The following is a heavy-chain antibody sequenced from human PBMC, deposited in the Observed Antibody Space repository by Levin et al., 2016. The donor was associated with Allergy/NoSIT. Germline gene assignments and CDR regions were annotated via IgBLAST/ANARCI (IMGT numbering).Heavy chain of an antibody. V-gene: IGHV3-30*18. J-gene: IGHJ4*02. CDR3: AKDAYSSGHEPYYFDY. Sequence: VRQAPGKGLEWVAVISYDGSNKYYADSVKGRFTISRDNSKNTLYLQMNSLRAEDTAVYYCAKDAYSSGHEPYYFDYWGQGTLVTVSS. CDR2: ISYDGSNK. D-gene: IGHD6-19*01.